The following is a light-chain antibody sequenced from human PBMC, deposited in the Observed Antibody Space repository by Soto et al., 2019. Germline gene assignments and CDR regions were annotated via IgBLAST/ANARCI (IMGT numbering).Light chain of an antibody. CDR1: QSVSNS. Sequence: ILMTQSPATLSVSPGERATLSCRASQSVSNSLAWYQQKPGQAPRLLIYDASTRATGIPARFSGSGSGTEFTLTISGLQSEDFAVYYCQQYNYWPPWTFGQGIKVEIK. J-gene: IGKJ1*01. CDR3: QQYNYWPPWT. V-gene: IGKV3-15*01. CDR2: DAS.